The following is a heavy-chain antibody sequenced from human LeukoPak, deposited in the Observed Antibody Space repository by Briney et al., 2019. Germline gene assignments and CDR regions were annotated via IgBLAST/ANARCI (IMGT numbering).Heavy chain of an antibody. CDR2: INPSGGST. CDR3: AREDFGDYYFDS. D-gene: IGHD4-17*01. J-gene: IGHJ4*02. Sequence: ASVKVSCKASGYTFTSYYMHWVRQAPGQGLEWMGIINPSGGSTSYAQKFQGRVTITRDTSISTAYMELSRLRSDDTAMYYCAREDFGDYYFDSWGQGTLVTVSS. V-gene: IGHV1-46*01. CDR1: GYTFTSYY.